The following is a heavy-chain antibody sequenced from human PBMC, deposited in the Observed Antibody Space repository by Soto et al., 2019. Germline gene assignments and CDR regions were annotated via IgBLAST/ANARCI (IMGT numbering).Heavy chain of an antibody. D-gene: IGHD6-13*01. CDR1: GGSFRGYY. V-gene: IGHV4-34*01. J-gene: IGHJ4*02. CDR3: ARAATRRTFGLTGYYLDS. Sequence: QVQLQQWGAGLLKPSETLSLTCAVYGGSFRGYYWRWIRQPPGKGLEWIGAINDSGQAKYNPSVEGRVRISLDTSRNQFSLRMTSMSAADRAVYYCARAATRRTFGLTGYYLDSWGQGTLVTVSS. CDR2: INDSGQA.